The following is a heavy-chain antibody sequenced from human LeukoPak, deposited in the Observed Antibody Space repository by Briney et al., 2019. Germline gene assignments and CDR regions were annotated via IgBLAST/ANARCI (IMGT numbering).Heavy chain of an antibody. J-gene: IGHJ4*02. CDR3: ARDRLLQWLVQGYFDY. D-gene: IGHD6-19*01. CDR1: GFTFSDYW. Sequence: GGSLRLSCAASGFTFSDYWMHWVRQAPGKGLEWVAVISYDGSNKYYADSVKGRFTISRDNSKNTLYLQMNSLRAEDTAVYYCARDRLLQWLVQGYFDYWGQGTLVTVSS. V-gene: IGHV3-30*03. CDR2: ISYDGSNK.